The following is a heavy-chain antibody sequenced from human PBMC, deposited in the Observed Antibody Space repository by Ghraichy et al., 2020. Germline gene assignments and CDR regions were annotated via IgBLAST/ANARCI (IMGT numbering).Heavy chain of an antibody. Sequence: GGSLRLSCAASGFTFSDYYMSWIRQAPGKGLEWVSYISSSGSTIYYADSVKGRFTISRDNAKNSLYLQMNSLRAEDTAVYYCARDRGRGSYDYYYYGMDVWGQGTTVTVSS. CDR2: ISSSGSTI. D-gene: IGHD1-26*01. V-gene: IGHV3-11*01. CDR1: GFTFSDYY. J-gene: IGHJ6*02. CDR3: ARDRGRGSYDYYYYGMDV.